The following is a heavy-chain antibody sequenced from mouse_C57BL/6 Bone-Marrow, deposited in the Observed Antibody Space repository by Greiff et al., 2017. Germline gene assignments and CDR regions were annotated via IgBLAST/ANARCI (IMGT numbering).Heavy chain of an antibody. CDR1: GYTFTSYG. CDR3: ARENYDYDWYFDV. CDR2: IYPRSGNT. D-gene: IGHD2-4*01. Sequence: QVQLQQSGAELARPGASVKLSCKASGYTFTSYGISWVKQRTGQGLEWIGEIYPRSGNTYYNEKFKGKATLTADKSSSTAYMELRSLTSVDSAVYVCARENYDYDWYFDVWGTGTAVTVSS. J-gene: IGHJ1*03. V-gene: IGHV1-81*01.